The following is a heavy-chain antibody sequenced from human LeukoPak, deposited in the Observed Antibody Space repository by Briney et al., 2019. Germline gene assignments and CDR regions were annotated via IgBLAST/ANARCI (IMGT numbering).Heavy chain of an antibody. Sequence: SQTLSLTCTVSGGSISSGSYYWSWIRQPAGKGLEWIGRIYTSGSTNYNPSLKSRVTISVDTSKNQFSLKLSSVTAADTAVYYCARSIVGATTEFDYWGRGTLVTVSS. J-gene: IGHJ4*02. CDR2: IYTSGST. CDR1: GGSISSGSYY. V-gene: IGHV4-61*02. D-gene: IGHD1-26*01. CDR3: ARSIVGATTEFDY.